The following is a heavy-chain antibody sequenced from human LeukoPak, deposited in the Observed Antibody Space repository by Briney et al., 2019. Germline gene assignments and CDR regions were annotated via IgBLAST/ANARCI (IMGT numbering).Heavy chain of an antibody. CDR1: GFTFSSYG. D-gene: IGHD3-22*01. J-gene: IGHJ4*02. V-gene: IGHV3-33*01. CDR3: ARVYYDSSGYYPIGY. CDR2: IWYDGSNK. Sequence: GGSLRLSCAASGFTFSSYGMHWVRQAPGKGLEWVAVIWYDGSNKYYADSVKGRFTISRDNSKSTLYLQMNSLRAEDTAVYYCARVYYDSSGYYPIGYWGQGTLVTVSS.